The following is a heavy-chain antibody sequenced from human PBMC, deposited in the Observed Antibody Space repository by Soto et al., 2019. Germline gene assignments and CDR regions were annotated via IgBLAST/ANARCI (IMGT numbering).Heavy chain of an antibody. D-gene: IGHD6-25*01. V-gene: IGHV3-53*01. CDR1: GFTVSNNY. CDR3: ATQRGGGGY. J-gene: IGHJ4*02. Sequence: EVQLVESGGGLIQPGGSLRLSCAVSGFTVSNNYMSWVRQAPGKGLEGVSVIYSGGYTAYGDSVKGRFTISRDNSKNKHILQRKSPRAAEPAVYYWATQRGGGGYWGQGTLVTVSS. CDR2: IYSGGYT.